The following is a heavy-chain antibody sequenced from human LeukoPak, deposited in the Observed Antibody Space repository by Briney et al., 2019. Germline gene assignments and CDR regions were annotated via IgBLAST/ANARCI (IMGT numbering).Heavy chain of an antibody. CDR1: GGSISSSSYY. CDR2: IYHSGST. V-gene: IGHV4-39*07. J-gene: IGHJ4*02. Sequence: PSETLSLTCTVSGGSISSSSYYWGWIRQPPGKGLEWIGSIYHSGSTYYNPSLKSRVTISVDRSKNQFSLKLSSVTAADTAVYYCARDSEDYYDSWGQGTLVTVSS. CDR3: ARDSEDYYDS. D-gene: IGHD3-22*01.